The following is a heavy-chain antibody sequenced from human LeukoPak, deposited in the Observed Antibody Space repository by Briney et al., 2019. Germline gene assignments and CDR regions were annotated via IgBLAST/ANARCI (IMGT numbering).Heavy chain of an antibody. J-gene: IGHJ5*02. CDR1: GGSISSSSYY. Sequence: SETLSLTCTVSGGSISSSSYYWGWIRQPPGKGLEWIGSIYFTGTTLYNPSLTSRVTISVDTSKNQFSLKLSSVTAADTAVYYCARAKLRYFDWSNWFDPWGQGTLVTVSS. CDR3: ARAKLRYFDWSNWFDP. V-gene: IGHV4-39*01. D-gene: IGHD3-9*01. CDR2: IYFTGTT.